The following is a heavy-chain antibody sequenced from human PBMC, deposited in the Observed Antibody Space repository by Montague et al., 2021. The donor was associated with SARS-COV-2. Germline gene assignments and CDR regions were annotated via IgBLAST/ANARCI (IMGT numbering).Heavy chain of an antibody. Sequence: CAISGDSASSNPATWNWIRQSPSRGLEWLGRTYYRSKWYHDYAISLKSRITINPDTSNNQFSLNLTYVTAADTAVYYCARFVDYSRSSYGGPGRVDVWGQGITVAVSS. D-gene: IGHD6-13*01. V-gene: IGHV6-1*01. CDR3: ARFVDYSRSSYGGPGRVDV. J-gene: IGHJ6*02. CDR2: TYYRSKWYH. CDR1: GDSASSNPAT.